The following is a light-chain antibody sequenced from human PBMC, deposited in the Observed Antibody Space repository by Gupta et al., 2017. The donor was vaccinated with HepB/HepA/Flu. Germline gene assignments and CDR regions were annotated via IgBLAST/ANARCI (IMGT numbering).Light chain of an antibody. V-gene: IGKV2-28*01. CDR1: QSLLHSNGYNY. CDR3: RQALQTPLT. CDR2: LGS. J-gene: IGKJ4*01. Sequence: DIVMTHSPLSLPVTPGEPASISCRSSQSLLHSNGYNYLDWYLQKPGQSPQLLIYLGSNRASGVPDRFSGSGSGTDFTLKISRGEAEDVGVYYCRQALQTPLTFGGGTKVEIK.